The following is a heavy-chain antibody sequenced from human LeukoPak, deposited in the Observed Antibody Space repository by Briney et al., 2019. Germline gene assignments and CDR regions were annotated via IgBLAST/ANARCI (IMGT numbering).Heavy chain of an antibody. D-gene: IGHD6-19*01. CDR2: INPNSGGT. Sequence: ASVKVSCKASGYTFTGYYMHWVRQAPGQGLEWMGWINPNSGGTNYAQKFQGRVTMTRDTSTSTVYMELSSLRSEDTAVYYCARGSGWSAFDIWGQGTMVTVSS. CDR1: GYTFTGYY. CDR3: ARGSGWSAFDI. J-gene: IGHJ3*02. V-gene: IGHV1-2*02.